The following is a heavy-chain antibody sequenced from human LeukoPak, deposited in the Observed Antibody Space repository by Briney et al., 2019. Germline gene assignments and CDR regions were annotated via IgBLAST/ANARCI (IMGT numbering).Heavy chain of an antibody. CDR3: ARHSEVATINPYYYYYMDV. CDR1: GFTVSSNY. J-gene: IGHJ6*03. V-gene: IGHV3-66*04. CDR2: IYSGGSA. Sequence: PGGSLRLSCAASGFTVSSNYMSWVRQAPGKGLEWVSVIYSGGSAYYADSVKGRFTISRDNSKNTLCLQMNSLSAEDTAVYYCARHSEVATINPYYYYYMDVWGKGTTVTISS. D-gene: IGHD5-24*01.